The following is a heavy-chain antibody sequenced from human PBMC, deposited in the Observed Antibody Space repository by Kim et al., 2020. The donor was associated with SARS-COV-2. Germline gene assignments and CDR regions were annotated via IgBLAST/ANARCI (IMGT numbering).Heavy chain of an antibody. V-gene: IGHV4-30-2*03. CDR3: ASPRYS. J-gene: IGHJ5*02. D-gene: IGHD2-21*01. CDR2: YSGET. Sequence: YSGETHYNPSLKSRVTISVDTSKNQFSLKLSSVTAAYTAVYYCASPRYSWGQGTLVTVSS.